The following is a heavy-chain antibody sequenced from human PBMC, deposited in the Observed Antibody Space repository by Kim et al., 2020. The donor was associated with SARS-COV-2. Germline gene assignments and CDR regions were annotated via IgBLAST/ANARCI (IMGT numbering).Heavy chain of an antibody. CDR2: IYQDGTS. CDR3: ARHHRGLFRGVIWWWIDP. Sequence: SETLSLTCTISGGGFSSFYWTWIRQSPGRGLEWIGYIYQDGTSNYNPSLKSRVSISVDTSRTQFSLELRSVTAADTAVYYCARHHRGLFRGVIWWWIDPWGQGTQVTVSS. J-gene: IGHJ5*02. CDR1: GGGFSSFY. V-gene: IGHV4-59*08. D-gene: IGHD3-10*01.